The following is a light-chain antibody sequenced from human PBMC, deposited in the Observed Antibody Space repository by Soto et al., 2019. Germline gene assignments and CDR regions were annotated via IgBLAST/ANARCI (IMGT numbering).Light chain of an antibody. CDR3: SSFTSSNTWV. Sequence: QSALTQPASVSGSPGQSITISCTGTSTDPATYDLVSWYQQHPGKAPQLMIYEVYNRPSGVSDRFSASKSGNTASLTISGLQADDEADYYCSSFTSSNTWVFGGGTKLTVL. J-gene: IGLJ3*02. CDR2: EVY. CDR1: STDPATYDL. V-gene: IGLV2-14*02.